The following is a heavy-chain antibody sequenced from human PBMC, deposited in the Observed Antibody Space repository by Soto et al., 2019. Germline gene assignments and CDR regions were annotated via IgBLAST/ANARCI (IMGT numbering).Heavy chain of an antibody. D-gene: IGHD6-6*01. V-gene: IGHV3-30*18. J-gene: IGHJ6*02. CDR1: GFTFSSYG. CDR3: AKASAASLFYFYYGMDV. CDR2: ISYDGSNK. Sequence: PGGSLRLSCPASGFTFSSYGMHWVRQAPGKGLEWVAVISYDGSNKYYAGSVKGRFTISRDNSKNTLYLQMNSLRAEDTAVYYCAKASAASLFYFYYGMDVWGQGT.